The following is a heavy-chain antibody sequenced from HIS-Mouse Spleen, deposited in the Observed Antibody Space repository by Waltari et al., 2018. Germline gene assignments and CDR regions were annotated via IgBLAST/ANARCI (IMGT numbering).Heavy chain of an antibody. CDR3: ARGRFHSWNDAFDI. V-gene: IGHV4-34*01. J-gene: IGHJ3*02. D-gene: IGHD1-1*01. Sequence: QVQLQQWGAGLLKPSETLSLPCAVYGGTFSGYYWSWIRQPPGKGLEWIGEINHSGRTNYNPTLKSRVTISVDTSKNQVSLKLSSVTAADTAVYYCARGRFHSWNDAFDIWGQGTMVTVSS. CDR2: INHSGRT. CDR1: GGTFSGYY.